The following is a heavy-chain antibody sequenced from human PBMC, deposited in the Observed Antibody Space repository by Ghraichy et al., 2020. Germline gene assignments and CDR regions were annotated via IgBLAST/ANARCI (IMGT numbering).Heavy chain of an antibody. CDR2: INPSSGDT. J-gene: IGHJ4*02. Sequence: ASVKVSCKASGYNFADFPTYFIHWVRQAPGQGLEWMGWINPSSGDTKYAQKFQGRVTVTRDTSTNTAYMELSSLRSNDTAVYSCARVSTGWYFDYCCQGTLVSVSA. CDR1: GYNFADFPTYF. CDR3: ARVSTGWYFDY. D-gene: IGHD6-19*01. V-gene: IGHV1-2*02.